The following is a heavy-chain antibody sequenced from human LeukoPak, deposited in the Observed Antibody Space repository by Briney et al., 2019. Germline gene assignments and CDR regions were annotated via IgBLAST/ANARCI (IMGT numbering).Heavy chain of an antibody. CDR2: IIGSGGST. J-gene: IGHJ4*02. CDR3: AKDLRAVAAAADNDY. D-gene: IGHD6-13*01. Sequence: GGSLRLSCAASGFTFSSYAMSWVRQAPGKGLEWVSAIIGSGGSTYYADSVKGRFTISRDNSKNTLYLQMNSLRAEDTAVYYCAKDLRAVAAAADNDYWGQGTLVTVSS. CDR1: GFTFSSYA. V-gene: IGHV3-23*01.